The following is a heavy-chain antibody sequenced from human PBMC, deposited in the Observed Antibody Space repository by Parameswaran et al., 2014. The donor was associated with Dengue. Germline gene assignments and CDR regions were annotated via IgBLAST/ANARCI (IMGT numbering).Heavy chain of an antibody. D-gene: IGHD3-16*02. J-gene: IGHJ6*02. CDR3: ARIRFYYDYVWGSYPKDYYGMDV. V-gene: IGHV2-70*01. Sequence: ARWIRQPPGKALEWLALIGWDDDKYYSTSLKTRLTISKDTSKNQVVLTMTNMDPVDTATYYCARIRFYYDYVWGSYPKDYYGMDVWGQGTTVTVSS. CDR2: IGWDDDK.